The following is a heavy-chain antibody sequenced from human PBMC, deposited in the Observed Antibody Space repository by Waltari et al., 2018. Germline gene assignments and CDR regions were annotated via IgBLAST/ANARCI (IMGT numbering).Heavy chain of an antibody. CDR3: AKVGGGFPY. Sequence: QVQLQESGPGLLTPSETLALTCTVSGGSIRGSCWSWIRQAPGKGLEWIGYIYYSGSPRYNPSLKTRVTISIETSKKKSSLKVTSVTAADTAMYYCAKVGGGFPYWGQGTQVAVSS. V-gene: IGHV4-59*01. D-gene: IGHD1-26*01. CDR2: IYYSGSP. CDR1: GGSIRGSC. J-gene: IGHJ1*01.